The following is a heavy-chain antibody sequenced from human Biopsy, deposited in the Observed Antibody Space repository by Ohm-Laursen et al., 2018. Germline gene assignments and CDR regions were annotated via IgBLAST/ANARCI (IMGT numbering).Heavy chain of an antibody. V-gene: IGHV2-70*11. Sequence: PTQTLTLTCSFSGFSLCARGMCVSWIRQAPGKALEWLARVYWDDYKDYSASLQTKLSISKDTSNDQMVLTVNNVDPADTATYYCARTPILIVSAGLVYRHRRHLQGMDVWGQGIAVTVS. CDR1: GFSLCARGMC. CDR2: VYWDDYK. D-gene: IGHD6-13*01. J-gene: IGHJ6*02. CDR3: ARTPILIVSAGLVYRHRRHLQGMDV.